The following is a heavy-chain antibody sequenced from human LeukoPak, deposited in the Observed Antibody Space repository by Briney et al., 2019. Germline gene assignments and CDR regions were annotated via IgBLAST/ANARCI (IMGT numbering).Heavy chain of an antibody. V-gene: IGHV3-30*03. Sequence: GGSLRLSCAASGFTFSSCGMHWVRQAPSKGLKWVAVISYDGSNKFYAVSVTGRFTISRDNSKNTLYLQMNSMRAEDTAVYYCAAKGYSYGNNAFDIWGQGTMVAVSS. CDR2: ISYDGSNK. D-gene: IGHD5-18*01. CDR3: AAKGYSYGNNAFDI. CDR1: GFTFSSCG. J-gene: IGHJ3*02.